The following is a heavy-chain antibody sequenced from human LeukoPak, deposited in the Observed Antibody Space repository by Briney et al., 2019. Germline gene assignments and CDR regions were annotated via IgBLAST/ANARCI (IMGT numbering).Heavy chain of an antibody. Sequence: GGSLRLSCAASGFTFSSYAMHWVRQAPGKGLEWVAVISYDGSNKYYADSVKGRFTISRDNSKNTLYLQMNSLRAEDTAVYYCARGTDAFDIWGQGTMVTVSS. J-gene: IGHJ3*02. CDR1: GFTFSSYA. CDR2: ISYDGSNK. D-gene: IGHD1-1*01. CDR3: ARGTDAFDI. V-gene: IGHV3-30-3*01.